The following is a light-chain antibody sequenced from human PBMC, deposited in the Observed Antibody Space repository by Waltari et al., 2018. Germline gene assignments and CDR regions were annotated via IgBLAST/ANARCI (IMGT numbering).Light chain of an antibody. V-gene: IGKV1-39*01. CDR1: KSIANY. Sequence: DVQMTQSPSSLSASVGDRVTITCRASKSIANYLNWYQQKPGKVPKLLIYAASSLHSCVPSRFSGSGSGTEFTLTITNLQPVDFATYYCQQSYTTLTFGGGTKVE. J-gene: IGKJ4*01. CDR2: AAS. CDR3: QQSYTTLT.